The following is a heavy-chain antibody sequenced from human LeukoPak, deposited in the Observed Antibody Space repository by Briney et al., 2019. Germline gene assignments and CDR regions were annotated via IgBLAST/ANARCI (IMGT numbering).Heavy chain of an antibody. CDR3: ARAIAAAGRGFDY. V-gene: IGHV4-39*01. CDR1: GGSISSSSYY. D-gene: IGHD6-13*01. Sequence: PSETLSLTYTVSGGSISSSSYYWGWIRQPPGKGLEWIGSIYYSGSTYYNPSLKSRVTISVDTSKNQFSLKLSSVNAADTAVYYCARAIAAAGRGFDYWGQGTLVTVSS. J-gene: IGHJ4*02. CDR2: IYYSGST.